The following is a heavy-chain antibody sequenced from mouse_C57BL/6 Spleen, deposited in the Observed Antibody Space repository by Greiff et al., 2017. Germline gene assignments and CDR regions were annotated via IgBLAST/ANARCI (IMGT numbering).Heavy chain of an antibody. Sequence: VQLKQSGPELVKPGASVKMSCKASGYTFTDYNMHWVKQSHGKSLEWIGYINPNNGGTSYNQKFKGKATLTVNKSSSTAYMELRSLTSEDSAVYYCARSRGDYSWFAYWGQGTLVTVSA. V-gene: IGHV1-22*01. CDR3: ARSRGDYSWFAY. CDR1: GYTFTDYN. J-gene: IGHJ3*01. D-gene: IGHD1-1*01. CDR2: INPNNGGT.